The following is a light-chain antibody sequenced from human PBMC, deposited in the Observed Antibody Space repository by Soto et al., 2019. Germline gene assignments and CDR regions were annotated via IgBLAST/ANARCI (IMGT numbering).Light chain of an antibody. V-gene: IGKV1D-12*01. CDR2: AAS. J-gene: IGKJ5*01. CDR1: RDIAAY. CDR3: QQAYSFTIT. Sequence: DIQVTQSPSSVSGSVGDRVTITCVVSRDIAAYLAWYQHKPGRAPELLMHAASSLQSGVPSRFSGSGSGTDFTLTINSLQNEDFATYDGQQAYSFTITFGQGTRLEIK.